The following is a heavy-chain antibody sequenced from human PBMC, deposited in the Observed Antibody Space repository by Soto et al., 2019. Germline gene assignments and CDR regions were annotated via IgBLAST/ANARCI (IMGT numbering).Heavy chain of an antibody. D-gene: IGHD3-16*01. CDR3: AHIPNYYQYDWFDP. CDR1: GFSLTTRGVG. J-gene: IGHJ5*02. V-gene: IGHV2-5*02. Sequence: QITLKESGPTLVKPTQTLTLTCTFSGFSLTTRGVGVGWIRQPPGKALECLALIYWDDDKRYSPSLQSRLSITTDTSKNQVVLPMTNVDPVDTATYYCAHIPNYYQYDWFDPWGQGTLVSVSS. CDR2: IYWDDDK.